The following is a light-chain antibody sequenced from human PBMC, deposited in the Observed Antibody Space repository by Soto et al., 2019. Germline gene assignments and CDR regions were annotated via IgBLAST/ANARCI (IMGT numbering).Light chain of an antibody. CDR3: QQRYNWPWT. CDR2: DTS. J-gene: IGKJ1*01. V-gene: IGKV3-11*01. Sequence: EIVMTQSPATLSVSPGERVTLSCRASQSVSNYLAWYQQRPGQAPRLLIYDTSNRATGIPARFTGSGSATDFALTISSLDPEDFAVYYCQQRYNWPWTFGQGTKVDIK. CDR1: QSVSNY.